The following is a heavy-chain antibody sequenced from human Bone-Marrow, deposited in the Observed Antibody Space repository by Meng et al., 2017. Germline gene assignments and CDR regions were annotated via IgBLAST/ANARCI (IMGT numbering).Heavy chain of an antibody. CDR1: GGSFSGYY. J-gene: IGHJ4*02. D-gene: IGHD5-18*01. Sequence: SETLSLTCAVYGGSFSGYYWSWIRQPPGKGLEWIGEINHSGSTNYNPSLKSRVTISVDTSKYQFSLKLSSVTAADTAVYCCARFLPGYSYGFDYWGQGTLVTVSS. CDR2: INHSGST. V-gene: IGHV4-34*01. CDR3: ARFLPGYSYGFDY.